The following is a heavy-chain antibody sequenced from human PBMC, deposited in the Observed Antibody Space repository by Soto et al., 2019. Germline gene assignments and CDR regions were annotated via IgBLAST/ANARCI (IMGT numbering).Heavy chain of an antibody. D-gene: IGHD3-3*01. CDR3: ARDLTIFGVVTPQYYFDY. V-gene: IGHV1-46*01. CDR2: INPSGGST. Sequence: ASVKVSCKASGYTFTSYYMHWVRQAPGQGLEWMGIINPSGGSTSYAQKFQGRVTMTRDTSTSTVYMELSSLRSGDTAVYYCARDLTIFGVVTPQYYFDYWGQGTLVTVSS. CDR1: GYTFTSYY. J-gene: IGHJ4*02.